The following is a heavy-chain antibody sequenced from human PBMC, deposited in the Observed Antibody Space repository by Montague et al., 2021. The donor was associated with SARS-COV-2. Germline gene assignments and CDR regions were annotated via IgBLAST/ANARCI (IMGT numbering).Heavy chain of an antibody. J-gene: IGHJ4*02. CDR3: ARAPIYRSSWYAYFDY. V-gene: IGHV4-39*07. CDR2: VYYSGYT. Sequence: SETLSLTCTVSGDSVSSSDHYWGWIRQPPGKGLEWLGIVYYSGYTYYNPSVKGRVTLSKDTSKNQSSLRLTSVTAADTAIYFCARAPIYRSSWYAYFDYWGQGTLVTVSS. CDR1: GDSVSSSDHY. D-gene: IGHD6-13*01.